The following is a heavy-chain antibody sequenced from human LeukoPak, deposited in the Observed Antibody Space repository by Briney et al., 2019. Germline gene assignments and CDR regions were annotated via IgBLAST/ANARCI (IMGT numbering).Heavy chain of an antibody. CDR3: ARGGSYRWIVDY. CDR1: GGSISSYY. CDR2: IYYSGST. Sequence: SETLSLTCTVSGGSISSYYWSWIRQPPGKGLEWIGYIYYSGSTNYNPSLKSRVTISVDTSKNQFSLKLSSVTAADTAVYYCARGGSYRWIVDYWGQGTLVTVSS. J-gene: IGHJ4*02. V-gene: IGHV4-59*01. D-gene: IGHD1-26*01.